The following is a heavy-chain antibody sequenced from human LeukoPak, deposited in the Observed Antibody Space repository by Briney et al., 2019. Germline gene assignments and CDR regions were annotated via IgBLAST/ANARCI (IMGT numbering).Heavy chain of an antibody. V-gene: IGHV3-74*01. Sequence: GGSLRLSRAASGFSLSGYWMHWLRQAPGKGLVWVSRINSDGGTTSYADSVKGRFTISRDNAKNTLYLQMDSLRAEDTAVYYCAKGSSGYYYAPLDYWGQGTLGTVSS. CDR2: INSDGGTT. D-gene: IGHD3-22*01. J-gene: IGHJ4*02. CDR1: GFSLSGYW. CDR3: AKGSSGYYYAPLDY.